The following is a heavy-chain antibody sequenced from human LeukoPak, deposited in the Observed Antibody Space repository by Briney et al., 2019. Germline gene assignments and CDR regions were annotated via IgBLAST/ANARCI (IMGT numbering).Heavy chain of an antibody. D-gene: IGHD3-3*01. V-gene: IGHV1-69*13. J-gene: IGHJ3*02. CDR3: AGDYDFWSGYHNAFDI. CDR1: GGTFSKYT. CDR2: ITPLFGTA. Sequence: SVKVSCKASGGTFSKYTISWVRQRPGRGLEWMGGITPLFGTANYAQKFQGRVTITADESTSTAYMELSSLRSEDTAVYYCAGDYDFWSGYHNAFDIWGQGTMVTVSS.